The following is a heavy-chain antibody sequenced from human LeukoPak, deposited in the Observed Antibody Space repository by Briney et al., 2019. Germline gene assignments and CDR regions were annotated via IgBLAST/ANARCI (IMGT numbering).Heavy chain of an antibody. J-gene: IGHJ4*02. CDR2: INAGNGNT. D-gene: IGHD3-16*02. Sequence: ASVKVSCKASGYTFNSYAMHWVRQAPGQGVEWMGWINAGNGNTKYSQEFQGRVTITRDTSASTAYMELSSLRSEDMAVYYCARGPFMITFGGVIAPPDYWGQGTLVTVSS. CDR1: GYTFNSYA. CDR3: ARGPFMITFGGVIAPPDY. V-gene: IGHV1-3*03.